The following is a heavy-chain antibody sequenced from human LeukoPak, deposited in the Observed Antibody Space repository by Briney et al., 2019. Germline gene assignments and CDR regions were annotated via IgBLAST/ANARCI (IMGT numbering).Heavy chain of an antibody. CDR3: ARDPLPYSSGWLSWFDP. CDR1: GGTLSSYA. D-gene: IGHD6-19*01. Sequence: SVKVSCKASGGTLSSYAISWVRQAPGQGLEWMGGIIPIFGTANYAQKFQGRVTITADESTSTAYMELSSLRSEDTAVYYCARDPLPYSSGWLSWFDPWGQGTLVTVSS. CDR2: IIPIFGTA. V-gene: IGHV1-69*13. J-gene: IGHJ5*02.